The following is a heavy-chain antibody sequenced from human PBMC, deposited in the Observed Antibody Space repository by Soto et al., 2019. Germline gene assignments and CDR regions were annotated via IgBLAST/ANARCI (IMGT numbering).Heavy chain of an antibody. J-gene: IGHJ4*02. Sequence: ASVKVSCKASGYTFTSYGISWVRQAPGQGLEWMGWISAYNGNTNYAQKLQGRVTMTTDTSTSTAYMELRSLRSDDTAVYYCARDPAKYGSSPPYFDYWGQGALVTVSS. CDR1: GYTFTSYG. V-gene: IGHV1-18*04. CDR3: ARDPAKYGSSPPYFDY. D-gene: IGHD6-6*01. CDR2: ISAYNGNT.